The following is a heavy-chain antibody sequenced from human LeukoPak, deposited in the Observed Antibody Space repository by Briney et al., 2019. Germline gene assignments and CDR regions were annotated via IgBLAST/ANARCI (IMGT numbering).Heavy chain of an antibody. Sequence: GGSLRLSCAASGFTFTGYYMHWVRQAPGQGLEWMGWINPNSGGTNYAQKFQGRVTMTRDTSISTAYMELSRLRSDDTAVYYCARDLYYGSGSYSSYYYYYMDVWGKGTTVTISS. D-gene: IGHD3-10*01. CDR1: GFTFTGYY. V-gene: IGHV1-2*02. CDR2: INPNSGGT. J-gene: IGHJ6*03. CDR3: ARDLYYGSGSYSSYYYYYMDV.